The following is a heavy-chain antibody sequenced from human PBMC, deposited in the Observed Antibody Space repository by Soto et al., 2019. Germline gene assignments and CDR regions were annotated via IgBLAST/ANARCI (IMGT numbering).Heavy chain of an antibody. V-gene: IGHV4-30-4*01. CDR2: IYYSVTT. J-gene: IGHJ6*02. CDR1: GGSISSGEYY. D-gene: IGHD2-8*01. CDR3: ARDGGFCLNVVCPDYYYYGMDV. Sequence: QVQLQESGPGLVKPSQTLSVTCTVSGGSISSGEYYWSWIRQPPGEGLEWIGNIYYSVTTYNNPSLKSGVTISVDTSNIQFSLKLSSVTAADTAVYYCARDGGFCLNVVCPDYYYYGMDVWGQSFTVTVS.